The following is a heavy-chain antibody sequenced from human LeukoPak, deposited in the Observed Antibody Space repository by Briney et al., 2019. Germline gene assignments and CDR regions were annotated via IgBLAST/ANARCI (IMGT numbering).Heavy chain of an antibody. J-gene: IGHJ4*02. D-gene: IGHD1-7*01. V-gene: IGHV3-15*01. CDR1: GFTLSNAW. Sequence: AGGSLRLSCAVSGFTLSNAWMSWVRQAPGKGLEWVGRIKSKTDGDTTDYAAPVKGRFTISRDESKDTLYLQMCSLKAEDTAVYYCTRDKLELRQFDYWGQGTLVTVSS. CDR3: TRDKLELRQFDY. CDR2: IKSKTDGDTT.